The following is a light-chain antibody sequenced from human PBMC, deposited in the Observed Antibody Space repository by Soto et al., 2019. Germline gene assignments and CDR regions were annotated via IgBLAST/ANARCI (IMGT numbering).Light chain of an antibody. V-gene: IGLV2-14*03. J-gene: IGLJ1*01. CDR3: SSYTSSSTRV. CDR2: DVT. CDR1: SSDVGGYNY. Sequence: QSVLTQPASVSGSPGQSIAISCTGTSSDVGGYNYVSWYQHHPGEAPKLMIYDVTNRPSGVSNRFSGSKSGNTASLTISGLQTEDEADYYCSSYTSSSTRVFGTGTKVTV.